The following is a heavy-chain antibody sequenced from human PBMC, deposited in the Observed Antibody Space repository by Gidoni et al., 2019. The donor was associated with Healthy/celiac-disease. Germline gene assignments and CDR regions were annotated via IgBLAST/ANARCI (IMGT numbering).Heavy chain of an antibody. J-gene: IGHJ4*02. CDR1: GGSISSSSYY. CDR2: IYYSGST. CDR3: ARRGVVPTEIQFDY. Sequence: QLQLQESGPGLVKPSETLSLTCTVSGGSISSSSYYWGWIRQPPGKGLEWIGSIYYSGSTYYNPSLKSRVTISVDTSKNQFSLKLSSVTAADTAVYYCARRGVVPTEIQFDYWGQGTLVTVSS. D-gene: IGHD2-2*01. V-gene: IGHV4-39*01.